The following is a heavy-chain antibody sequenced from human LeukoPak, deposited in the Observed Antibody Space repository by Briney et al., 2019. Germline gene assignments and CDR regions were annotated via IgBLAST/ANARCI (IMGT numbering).Heavy chain of an antibody. CDR2: ISCSGSTI. V-gene: IGHV3-48*03. J-gene: IGHJ4*02. CDR1: GFTFSTYE. CDR3: AREYCSGGSCNYGGFDY. Sequence: GGSLRLSCAASGFTFSTYEMNWVRQSPGKGREWGSYISCSGSTIYYADSVKGRFTISRDNAKNSLYLQLNSLRAEDTAVYYCAREYCSGGSCNYGGFDYWGQGTLVTVSS. D-gene: IGHD2-15*01.